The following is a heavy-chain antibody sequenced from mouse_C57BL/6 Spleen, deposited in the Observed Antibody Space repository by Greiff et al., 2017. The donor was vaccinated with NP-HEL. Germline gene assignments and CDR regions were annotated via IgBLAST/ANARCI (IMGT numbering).Heavy chain of an antibody. D-gene: IGHD1-1*01. CDR3: ARVGHYYGSSYFDY. CDR2: ISDGGSYT. J-gene: IGHJ2*01. CDR1: GFTFSSYA. Sequence: DVMLVESGGGLVKPGGSLKLSCAASGFTFSSYAMSWVRQTPEKRLEWVATISDGGSYTYYPDNVKGRFTISRDNAKNNLYLQMSHLKSEDTAMYYCARVGHYYGSSYFDYWGQGTTLTVSS. V-gene: IGHV5-4*03.